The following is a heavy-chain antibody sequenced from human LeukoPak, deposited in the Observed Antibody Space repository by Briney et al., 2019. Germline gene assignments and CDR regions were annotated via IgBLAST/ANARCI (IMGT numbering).Heavy chain of an antibody. CDR2: ISYDGSNK. J-gene: IGHJ6*02. CDR3: GRLMGGYDSYFYGMDV. CDR1: GFTFSSFG. D-gene: IGHD5-12*01. V-gene: IGHV3-30*03. Sequence: GRSLRLSCAASGFTFSSFGMHWVRQAPGKGLEWVAVISYDGSNKYYADSVKGRFTIFRDNSQNTLYLQMNSLRPEDTAVYYCGRLMGGYDSYFYGMDVWGQGTTVTVSS.